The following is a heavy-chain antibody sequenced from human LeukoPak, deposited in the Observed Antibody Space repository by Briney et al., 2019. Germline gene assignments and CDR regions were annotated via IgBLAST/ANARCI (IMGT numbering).Heavy chain of an antibody. D-gene: IGHD3-3*01. CDR2: IYYSGST. CDR1: GGSISSHY. V-gene: IGHV4-59*11. CDR3: ESHNYDFWSGYADYYYYMDV. J-gene: IGHJ6*03. Sequence: SETLSLTCTVSGGSISSHYRSWIRQPPGKGLEWIGYIYYSGSTNYNPSLKSRVTISVDTSKNQFSLKLSSVTAADTAVYYCESHNYDFWSGYADYYYYMDVWGKGTTVTVSS.